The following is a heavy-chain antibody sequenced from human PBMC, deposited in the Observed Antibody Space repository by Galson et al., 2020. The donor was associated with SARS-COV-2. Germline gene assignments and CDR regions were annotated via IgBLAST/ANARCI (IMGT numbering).Heavy chain of an antibody. V-gene: IGHV4-31*03. Sequence: SETLSLTCTVSGGSISSGGYYWSWIRQHPGKGLEWIGEINHSGSTNYNPSLKSRVTISVDTSKNQFSLKPSSVTAADTAVYYCARDRRNDFWSGYYGYYYGMDGWGQGTTVTVSS. J-gene: IGHJ6*02. CDR2: INHSGST. D-gene: IGHD3-3*01. CDR1: GGSISSGGYY. CDR3: ARDRRNDFWSGYYGYYYGMDG.